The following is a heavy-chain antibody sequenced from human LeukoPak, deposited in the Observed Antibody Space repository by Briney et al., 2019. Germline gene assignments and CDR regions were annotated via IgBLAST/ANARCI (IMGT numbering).Heavy chain of an antibody. CDR3: ARDPPRSRLGELSLYPIK. D-gene: IGHD3-16*02. V-gene: IGHV3-21*01. CDR2: ISSSSSYI. Sequence: GGSLRLSCAASGFTFDDYGMSWVRQAPGKGLEWASSISSSSSYIYYADSVKGRFTISRDNAENSLYLQMNSLRGEDTAIYYCARDPPRSRLGELSLYPIKWGQGTLVTVSS. CDR1: GFTFDDYG. J-gene: IGHJ4*02.